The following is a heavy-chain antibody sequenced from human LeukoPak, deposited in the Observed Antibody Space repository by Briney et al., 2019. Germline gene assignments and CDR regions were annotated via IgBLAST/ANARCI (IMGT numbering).Heavy chain of an antibody. CDR3: ARDRELWDAFDI. CDR2: IYYSGST. D-gene: IGHD1-26*01. J-gene: IGHJ3*02. Sequence: SETLSLTCTVSGGSISSSNYYWGWIRQPPGKGLEWIGSIYYSGSTNYNPSLKSRVTISVDTSKNQFSLKLSSVTAADTAVYYCARDRELWDAFDIWGQGTMVTVSS. V-gene: IGHV4-39*07. CDR1: GGSISSSNYY.